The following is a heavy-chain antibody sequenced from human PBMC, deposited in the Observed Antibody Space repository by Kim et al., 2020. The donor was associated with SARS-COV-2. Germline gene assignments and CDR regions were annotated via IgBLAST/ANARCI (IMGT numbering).Heavy chain of an antibody. V-gene: IGHV4-34*01. J-gene: IGHJ5*02. D-gene: IGHD2-2*01. CDR3: AREGVVVVPAATYNWFDP. CDR1: GGSFSGYY. CDR2: INHSGST. Sequence: SETLSLTCAVYGGSFSGYYWSWIRQPPGKGLEWIGEINHSGSTNYNPSLKSRVTISVDTSKNQFSLKLSSVTAADTAVYYCAREGVVVVPAATYNWFDPWGQGTLVTVSS.